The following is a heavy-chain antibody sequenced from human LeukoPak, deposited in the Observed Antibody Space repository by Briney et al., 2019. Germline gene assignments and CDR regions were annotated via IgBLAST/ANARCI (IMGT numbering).Heavy chain of an antibody. J-gene: IGHJ4*02. CDR1: GFTFSDYA. V-gene: IGHV3-23*01. D-gene: IGHD3-22*01. Sequence: GGSLRLSCTASGFTFSDYAMNWVRQAPGKGLEWVSGITGSGTTTYYADSVKGRFTISRDNAKNSLYLQMNSLRAEDTAVYYCARIDNYDSSVIDYWGQGTLVTVSS. CDR2: ITGSGTTT. CDR3: ARIDNYDSSVIDY.